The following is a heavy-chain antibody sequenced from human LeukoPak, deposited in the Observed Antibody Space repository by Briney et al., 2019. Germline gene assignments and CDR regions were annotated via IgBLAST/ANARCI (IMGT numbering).Heavy chain of an antibody. CDR3: ATVPTYYYGSGPHFDY. CDR2: FDPEDGET. CDR1: GYTLTELS. J-gene: IGHJ4*02. Sequence: GASVKVSCKVSGYTLTELSMHWVRQAPGKGLEWMGGFDPEDGETIYAQKFQGRVTMTEDTSPDTAYMELSSLRYEDTAVYYCATVPTYYYGSGPHFDYWGQGTLVTVSS. D-gene: IGHD3-10*01. V-gene: IGHV1-24*01.